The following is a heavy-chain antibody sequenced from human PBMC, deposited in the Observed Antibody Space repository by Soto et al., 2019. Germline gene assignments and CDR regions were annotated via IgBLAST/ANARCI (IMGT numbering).Heavy chain of an antibody. J-gene: IGHJ4*02. CDR2: ISYDGSKK. V-gene: IGHV3-30-3*01. CDR1: GFTFSSDA. CDR3: AGAYAAITPGDY. Sequence: QVPLVESGGGVVQPGRSLRLSCAASGFTFSSDAMHWVRQALGKGLEWVAVISYDGSKKYYADSVKGRFTISRDNPKNTLYLQMNSLRAEDTAVYYCAGAYAAITPGDYWGQGTLVTVSS. D-gene: IGHD1-20*01.